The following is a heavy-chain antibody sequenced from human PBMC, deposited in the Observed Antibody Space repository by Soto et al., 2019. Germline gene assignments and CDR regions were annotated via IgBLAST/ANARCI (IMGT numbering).Heavy chain of an antibody. J-gene: IGHJ6*02. V-gene: IGHV4-4*07. CDR3: ARDRPIVATSGYGMDV. CDR2: VYTSGST. Sequence: QVQLQESGPGLVKPSETLSLTCTVSGGSISSYYWSWIRQPAGKGLEWIGRVYTSGSTNYNPSLRSRVTMSVDTSKNQFSLKLNSVTAADTAGYYCARDRPIVATSGYGMDVWGQGTAVTVSS. CDR1: GGSISSYY. D-gene: IGHD5-12*01.